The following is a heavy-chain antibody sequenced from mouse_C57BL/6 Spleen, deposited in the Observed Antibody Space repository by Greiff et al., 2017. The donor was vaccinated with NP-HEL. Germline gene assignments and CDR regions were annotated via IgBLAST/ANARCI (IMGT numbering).Heavy chain of an antibody. CDR2: IYPRSGNT. J-gene: IGHJ3*01. D-gene: IGHD5-1-1*01. CDR1: GYTFTSYG. V-gene: IGHV1-81*01. CDR3: AEIDGTWFAY. Sequence: QVQLKQSGAELARPGASVKLSCKASGYTFTSYGISWVKQRTGQGLEWIGEIYPRSGNTYYNEKFKGKATLTADKSSSTAYMELRSLTSEDSAVYFCAEIDGTWFAYWGQGTLVTVSA.